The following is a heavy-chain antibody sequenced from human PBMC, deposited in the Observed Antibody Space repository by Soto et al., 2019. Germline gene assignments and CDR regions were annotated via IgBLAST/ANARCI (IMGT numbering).Heavy chain of an antibody. D-gene: IGHD1-7*01. CDR3: RTLRGPYYFDY. V-gene: IGHV4-39*01. J-gene: IGHJ4*02. CDR1: GGSISSSSYD. CDR2: IYYSGST. Sequence: PSETLSLTCTVSGGSISSSSYDWGWIRQPPGKGLEWIGSIYYSGSTYYNPSLKSRVTISVDTSKNQFSLKLSSVTAADTAVYYCRTLRGPYYFDYWGQGTLVTVSS.